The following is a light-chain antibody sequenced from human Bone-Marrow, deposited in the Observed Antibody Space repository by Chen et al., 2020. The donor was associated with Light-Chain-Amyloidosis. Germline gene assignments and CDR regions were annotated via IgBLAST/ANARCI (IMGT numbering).Light chain of an antibody. Sequence: IQMTQSPSALSASVGDKITITCRASETITNWVAWYQQKPGKAPKLLIYDASTLHSGVPSRFSAGGSGTEFTLTITSLQPDDFATYYCQQYNSYLATFGQGTKV. CDR1: ETITNW. CDR3: QQYNSYLAT. V-gene: IGKV1-5*01. CDR2: DAS. J-gene: IGKJ1*01.